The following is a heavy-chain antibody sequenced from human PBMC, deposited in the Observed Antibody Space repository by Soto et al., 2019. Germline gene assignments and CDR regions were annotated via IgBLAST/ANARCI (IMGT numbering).Heavy chain of an antibody. D-gene: IGHD5-12*01. CDR3: VRVVAIPGYPDN. CDR1: GGTFSSYA. Sequence: QVQLVQSGAEVRQPASSVKVSCKTSGGTFSSYAISWVRQAPGQGLEWMGGIVPIVDTSTYAQKFQGRVTITGDESTMTAYMELSSLRSDDTAIYYCVRVVAIPGYPDNWGQGTLVTVSS. J-gene: IGHJ4*02. V-gene: IGHV1-69*12. CDR2: IVPIVDTS.